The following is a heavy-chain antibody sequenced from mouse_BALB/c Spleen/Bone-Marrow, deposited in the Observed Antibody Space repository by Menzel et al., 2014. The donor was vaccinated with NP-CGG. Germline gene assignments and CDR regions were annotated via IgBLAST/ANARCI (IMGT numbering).Heavy chain of an antibody. Sequence: SGPGLMKPGASVKIFCKATGYTFRSYWVEWVKPRAGHGLEGVGEILPGSGNTHYNEKFKGKATFTADTSSNTAYMQLSSLTSEDSAVYYCTRQGFACWGQGTLVTVSA. CDR2: ILPGSGNT. CDR3: TRQGFAC. V-gene: IGHV1-9*01. J-gene: IGHJ3*01. CDR1: GYTFRSYW.